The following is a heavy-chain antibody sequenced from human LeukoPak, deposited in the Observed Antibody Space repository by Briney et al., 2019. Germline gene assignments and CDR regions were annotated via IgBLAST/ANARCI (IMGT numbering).Heavy chain of an antibody. V-gene: IGHV1-2*06. Sequence: ASVKVSCKASGYTFTGYYMHWVRQAPGQGLEWMGRINPNSGGTNYAQKFQGRVTMTRDTSISTAYMELSRLRSDDTAVYYCARDDYGDYLFDYWGQGTPVTVSS. CDR3: ARDDYGDYLFDY. CDR1: GYTFTGYY. D-gene: IGHD4-17*01. CDR2: INPNSGGT. J-gene: IGHJ4*02.